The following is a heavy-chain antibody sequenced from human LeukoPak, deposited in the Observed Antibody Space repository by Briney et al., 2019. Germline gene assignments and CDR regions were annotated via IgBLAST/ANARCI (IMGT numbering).Heavy chain of an antibody. V-gene: IGHV3-7*05. CDR2: INQDGSEK. D-gene: IGHD5-18*01. J-gene: IGHJ3*01. CDR3: AREGFDSYGTTKDAFDV. CDR1: GFSFSTYW. Sequence: PGRSLRLSCAASGFSFSTYWMSWVRQAPGKGLEWVAAINQDGSEKYYVDSVKGRFTISRDNAKNSLYLQMNSLRAEDTAVYYCAREGFDSYGTTKDAFDVWGQGTMVTVSS.